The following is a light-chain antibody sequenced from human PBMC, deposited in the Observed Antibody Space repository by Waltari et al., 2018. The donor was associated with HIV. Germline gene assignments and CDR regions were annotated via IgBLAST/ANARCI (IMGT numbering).Light chain of an antibody. CDR1: SSDVGGYNY. CDR3: SSYSSSITLYVV. V-gene: IGLV2-14*03. CDR2: GVI. Sequence: QSALTQPASVSGSPGQSITISCTGTSSDVGGYNYVSWYQHHPGKAPKLMRSGVINRPSGVSNRFSGSKSGNTASLTISGLQADDEADYYCSSYSSSITLYVVFGGGTKLTVL. J-gene: IGLJ2*01.